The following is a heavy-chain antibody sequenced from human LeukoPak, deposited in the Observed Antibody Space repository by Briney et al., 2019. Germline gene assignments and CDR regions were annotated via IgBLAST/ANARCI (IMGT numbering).Heavy chain of an antibody. CDR1: GFTFSSYS. Sequence: GGSLRLSCAASGFTFSSYSMNWVRQAPGKGLEWVSSISSSSSYIYYADSVKGRFTISRDNAKNSLHLQMNSLRAEDTAVYYCARDRSGGNWFDPWGQGTLVTVSS. J-gene: IGHJ5*02. V-gene: IGHV3-21*01. CDR3: ARDRSGGNWFDP. D-gene: IGHD3-16*01. CDR2: ISSSSSYI.